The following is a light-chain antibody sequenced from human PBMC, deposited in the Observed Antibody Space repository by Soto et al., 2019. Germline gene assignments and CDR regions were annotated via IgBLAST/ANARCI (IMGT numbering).Light chain of an antibody. V-gene: IGKV3-20*01. CDR2: GAS. Sequence: ENVLTQSPGTLSLSPGERATLSCRASQSVTSNYLAWYQQKPGQAPRLLIYGASSRATGIPDRFSGSGSGTDFTLTISRLEPEDFAVYYCQQYGSSPYTFGQGDKLEIK. CDR1: QSVTSNY. J-gene: IGKJ2*01. CDR3: QQYGSSPYT.